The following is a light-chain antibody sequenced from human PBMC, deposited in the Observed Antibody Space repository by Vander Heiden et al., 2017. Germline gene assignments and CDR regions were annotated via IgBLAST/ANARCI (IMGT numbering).Light chain of an antibody. CDR3: QQYDSYPWT. J-gene: IGKJ1*01. CDR1: RSITTL. V-gene: IGKV1-5*03. CDR2: KAS. Sequence: ENPIDQSPSTLYASVGDRVTITCRASRSITTLLVWYQQKPGKAPHLLISKASNLETGVSSKFSGSGSGTEFTLTISNLQPGDFATYYCQQYDSYPWTFGQGTKVEI.